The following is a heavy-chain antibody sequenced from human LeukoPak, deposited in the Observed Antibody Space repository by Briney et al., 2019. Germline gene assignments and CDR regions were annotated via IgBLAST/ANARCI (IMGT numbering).Heavy chain of an antibody. J-gene: IGHJ4*02. V-gene: IGHV4-34*01. CDR1: GGSFSGYY. CDR3: ARGRLLWFGELYVY. Sequence: SETLSLTCAVYGGSFSGYYWSWIRQPPGKGLEWIGEINHSGSTNYNTSLKSRVTISVDTSKNQFSLKLSSVTAADTAVYYCARGRLLWFGELYVYWGQGTLVTVSS. CDR2: INHSGST. D-gene: IGHD3-10*01.